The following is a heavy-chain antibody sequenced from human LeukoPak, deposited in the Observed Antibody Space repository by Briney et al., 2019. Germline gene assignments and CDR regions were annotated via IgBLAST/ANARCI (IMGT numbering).Heavy chain of an antibody. CDR1: GFIFSDYY. V-gene: IGHV3-11*01. J-gene: IGHJ4*02. Sequence: GGSLRLSCTTSGFIFSDYYMSWIPQAPGKGLEWVSYISSSGSIIYYADSVKGRFTISRDNAKNSLYLQMNSLRAEDTAVYYCARDRFSGSYPLDYWGQGTLVTVSS. D-gene: IGHD1-26*01. CDR3: ARDRFSGSYPLDY. CDR2: ISSSGSII.